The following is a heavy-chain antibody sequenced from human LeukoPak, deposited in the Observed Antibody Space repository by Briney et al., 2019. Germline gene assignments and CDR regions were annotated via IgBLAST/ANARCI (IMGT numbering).Heavy chain of an antibody. CDR1: GFTFSSYG. Sequence: GGSLRLSCAASGFTFSSYGMHWVRQAPGKGLEWVAVISYDGSNKYYADSVKGRFTISRGNSKNTLYLQMNSLRAEDTAVYYCAIIAAAGTTPGAFDIWGQGTMVTVSS. V-gene: IGHV3-30*03. J-gene: IGHJ3*02. CDR3: AIIAAAGTTPGAFDI. CDR2: ISYDGSNK. D-gene: IGHD6-13*01.